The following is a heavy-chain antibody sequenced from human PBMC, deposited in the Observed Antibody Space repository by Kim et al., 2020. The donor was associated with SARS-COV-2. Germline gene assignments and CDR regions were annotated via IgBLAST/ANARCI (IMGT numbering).Heavy chain of an antibody. CDR3: ARPSSSHFDF. D-gene: IGHD3-10*01. Sequence: YADSVRGRFTISRDYSEHKLYLQMDSLGAGDTAVYYCARPSSSHFDFWGQGTLVTVSS. V-gene: IGHV3-33*01. J-gene: IGHJ4*02.